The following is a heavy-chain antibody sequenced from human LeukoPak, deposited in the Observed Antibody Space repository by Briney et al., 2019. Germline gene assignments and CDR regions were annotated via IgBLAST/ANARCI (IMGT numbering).Heavy chain of an antibody. CDR3: ASGCSSTSCQNWFDP. V-gene: IGHV5-51*01. CDR1: GYRFTSYW. D-gene: IGHD2-2*01. Sequence: GESLKISCKGSGYRFTSYWIGWVRQMPGKGLEWMGIIYPGDSDTRYSPSFQGQVTISADKFISTAYLQWSSLKASDTAMYYCASGCSSTSCQNWFDPWGQGTLVTVSS. J-gene: IGHJ5*02. CDR2: IYPGDSDT.